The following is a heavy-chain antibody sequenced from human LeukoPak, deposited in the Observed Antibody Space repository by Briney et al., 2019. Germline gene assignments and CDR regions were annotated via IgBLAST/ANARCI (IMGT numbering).Heavy chain of an antibody. CDR1: GYTFTGYY. CDR3: ARDAIAAAGSYFDY. Sequence: ASVKVSCKASGYTFTGYYMHWVRQAPGQGLEWMGWINPNSGGTNYAQKFQGRVTMTRDTSISTAYMELSRLRSDDTAVYYCARDAIAAAGSYFDYWGQGTLVTVSS. D-gene: IGHD6-13*01. V-gene: IGHV1-2*02. CDR2: INPNSGGT. J-gene: IGHJ4*02.